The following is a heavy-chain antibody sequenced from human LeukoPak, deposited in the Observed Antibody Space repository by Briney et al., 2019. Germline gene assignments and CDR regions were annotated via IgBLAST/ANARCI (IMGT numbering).Heavy chain of an antibody. J-gene: IGHJ4*02. CDR3: ITGPNASYDYVWGSTPDY. D-gene: IGHD3-16*01. V-gene: IGHV3-15*01. CDR1: GFTFSNAW. CDR2: IKSKTDGGTT. Sequence: PGGSLRLSCAASGFTFSNAWMSWVRQAPGKGLEWVGRIKSKTDGGTTDYAAPVKGRFTISRDDSKNTLYLQMNSLKTEDTAVYYGITGPNASYDYVWGSTPDYWGQGTLVTVSS.